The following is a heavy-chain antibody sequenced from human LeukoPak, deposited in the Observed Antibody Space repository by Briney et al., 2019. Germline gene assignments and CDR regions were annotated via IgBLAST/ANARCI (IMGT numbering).Heavy chain of an antibody. V-gene: IGHV4-59*01. CDR3: ARVRVVNSYDAFDI. Sequence: SETLSLTCAVSGGSISSYYWSWIRQPPGKGLEWIGYIYYSGSTKYNPSLKSRVTTSVDTSKNQFSLRLTSVTAADTAVYYCARVRVVNSYDAFDIWGQGTMVTVSS. D-gene: IGHD2-21*01. J-gene: IGHJ3*02. CDR2: IYYSGST. CDR1: GGSISSYY.